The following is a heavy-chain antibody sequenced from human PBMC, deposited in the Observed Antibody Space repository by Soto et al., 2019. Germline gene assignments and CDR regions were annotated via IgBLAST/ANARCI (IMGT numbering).Heavy chain of an antibody. Sequence: GGSLRLSCAASGFTFSSYSMNWVRQAPGKGLEWVSSISGSSSYIYYADSVKGRFTISRDNAKNSLYLQMNSLRAEDTAMYYCARHPDRVTSDDIWGQGTMVTVSS. CDR1: GFTFSSYS. J-gene: IGHJ3*02. CDR2: ISGSSSYI. CDR3: ARHPDRVTSDDI. V-gene: IGHV3-21*01. D-gene: IGHD2-21*02.